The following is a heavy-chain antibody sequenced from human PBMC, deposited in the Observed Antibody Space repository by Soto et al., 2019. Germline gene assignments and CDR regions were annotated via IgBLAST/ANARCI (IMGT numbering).Heavy chain of an antibody. CDR1: GYTFTSYG. CDR2: ISAYNGNT. D-gene: IGHD5-12*01. CDR3: ARDSTWLRLVDGMDV. V-gene: IGHV1-18*01. J-gene: IGHJ6*02. Sequence: GASVKVSCKASGYTFTSYGISWVRQAPGQGVEWMGLISAYNGNTNYAQKLQGRVTMTTDTSTSTAYMELRSRRSDDTAVYYCARDSTWLRLVDGMDVWGQGTTVNVS.